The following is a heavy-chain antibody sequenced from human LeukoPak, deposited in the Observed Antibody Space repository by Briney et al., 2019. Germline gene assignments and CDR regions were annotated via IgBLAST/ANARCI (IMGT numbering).Heavy chain of an antibody. D-gene: IGHD6-19*01. V-gene: IGHV3-48*01. Sequence: PGGSLRLSCAASGLTFSSYSMNWVRQAPGKGLEWVSYISSSSSTFYYADSVKGRFTISRDNAKNSLYLQMNSLRAEDTAVYYCARMAGSVGGSYGNFDYWGQGTLVTVSS. CDR3: ARMAGSVGGSYGNFDY. J-gene: IGHJ4*02. CDR2: ISSSSSTF. CDR1: GLTFSSYS.